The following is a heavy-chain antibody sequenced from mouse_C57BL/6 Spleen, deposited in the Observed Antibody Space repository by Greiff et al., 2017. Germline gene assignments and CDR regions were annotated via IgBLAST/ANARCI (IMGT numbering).Heavy chain of an antibody. Sequence: VQLKESGPELVKPGASVKIPCKASGYTFTDYNMDWVKQSHGKSLEWIGDINPNNGGTIYNQKFKGKATLTVDKSSSTAYMELRSLTSEDTAVYYCATNWDGAWFAYWGQGTLVTVSA. CDR3: ATNWDGAWFAY. CDR1: GYTFTDYN. J-gene: IGHJ3*01. CDR2: INPNNGGT. V-gene: IGHV1-18*01. D-gene: IGHD4-1*01.